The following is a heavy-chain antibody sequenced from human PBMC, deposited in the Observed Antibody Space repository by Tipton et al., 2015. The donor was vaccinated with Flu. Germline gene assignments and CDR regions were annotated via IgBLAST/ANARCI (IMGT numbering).Heavy chain of an antibody. CDR1: GDSIGSQYF. CDR2: IHRSGHI. CDR3: ARRDYSNYVSEPKNWFDP. V-gene: IGHV4-38-2*01. D-gene: IGHD4-11*01. Sequence: GLVKPSETLSLTCSVSGDSIGSQYFWAWIRQSPGKGLEWIGNIHRSGHIYYNPSLKSRVTMSVDTSKIQFSLKLSSVTAADTAVYHCARRDYSNYVSEPKNWFDPWGQGILVTVSS. J-gene: IGHJ5*02.